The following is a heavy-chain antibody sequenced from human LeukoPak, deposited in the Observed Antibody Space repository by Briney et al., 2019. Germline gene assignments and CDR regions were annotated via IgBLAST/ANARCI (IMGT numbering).Heavy chain of an antibody. V-gene: IGHV1-69*13. D-gene: IGHD2-15*01. CDR1: GGTFSSYA. CDR3: ARGYEDRPLKWFLNYYYYYGMDV. Sequence: VASVKVSCKASGGTFSSYAISWVRQAPGQGLEWMGGIIPIFGTANYAQKFQGRVTITADESTSTAYMELSSLRSEDTAVYYCARGYEDRPLKWFLNYYYYYGMDVWGQGTTVTVSS. CDR2: IIPIFGTA. J-gene: IGHJ6*02.